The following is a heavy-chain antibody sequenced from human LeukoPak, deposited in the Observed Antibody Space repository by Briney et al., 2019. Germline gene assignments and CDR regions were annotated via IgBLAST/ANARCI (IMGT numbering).Heavy chain of an antibody. D-gene: IGHD3-3*01. J-gene: IGHJ2*01. V-gene: IGHV4-59*01. CDR2: IYYSGST. Sequence: PSETLSLTCIVSGGSISGYYWSWIRQPPGKGLEWIGSIYYSGSTDYNPSLKSRVIISVDTSKNQFSLSLISVTAADTAVYYCARDGVSALNLYSDLWGRDTLVTVSS. CDR3: ARDGVSALNLYSDL. CDR1: GGSISGYY.